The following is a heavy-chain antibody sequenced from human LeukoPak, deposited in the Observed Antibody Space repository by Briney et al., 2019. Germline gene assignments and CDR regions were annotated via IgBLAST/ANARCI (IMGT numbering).Heavy chain of an antibody. V-gene: IGHV5-51*01. Sequence: PGESLKISCKGSGYSFTSHWIGWVRQMPGKGLEWMGIIYPGDSDTRYSPSFKGHVTISADKSINTAYLQWSSLEASDTAMYYCARHNGKAMYSSSWYGNGIDVWGQGTTITVSS. CDR3: ARHNGKAMYSSSWYGNGIDV. CDR2: IYPGDSDT. D-gene: IGHD6-13*01. J-gene: IGHJ6*02. CDR1: GYSFTSHW.